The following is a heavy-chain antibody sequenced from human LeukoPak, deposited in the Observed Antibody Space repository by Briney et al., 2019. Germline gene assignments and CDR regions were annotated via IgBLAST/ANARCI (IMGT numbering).Heavy chain of an antibody. CDR1: GFTFSDHY. CDR2: SGNKDSRYTT. Sequence: GGSLRLSCAASGFTFSDHYVDWVRQAAGEGLEWVARSGNKDSRYTTEYAASVKGRFTISRDESKNSLYMQMNSLKTEDTAVYHCTRGYSGKSVYAFDIWGQGTMVTVSS. V-gene: IGHV3-72*01. CDR3: TRGYSGKSVYAFDI. J-gene: IGHJ3*02. D-gene: IGHD1-26*01.